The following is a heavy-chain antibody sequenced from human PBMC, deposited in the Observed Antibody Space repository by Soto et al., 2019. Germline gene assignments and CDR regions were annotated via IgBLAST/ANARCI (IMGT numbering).Heavy chain of an antibody. CDR1: GGSISSYS. CDR3: ARVIQASWSRSLHWFDP. J-gene: IGHJ5*02. V-gene: IGHV4-59*01. D-gene: IGHD3-3*01. CDR2: IYYSGST. Sequence: SETLSLTCTVSGGSISSYSWSWIRQPPGKGLECIGYIYYSGSTNYNPSLKSRVTISVDTSKNQFSLRLGSVTAADTAVYYCARVIQASWSRSLHWFDPWGQGTLVTVS.